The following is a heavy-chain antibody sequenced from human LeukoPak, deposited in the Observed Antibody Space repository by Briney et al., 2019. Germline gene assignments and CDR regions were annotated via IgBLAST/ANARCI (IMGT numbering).Heavy chain of an antibody. Sequence: GASVKVSFKASGYTFTSYYIHWVRQAPGQGLEWMGIINPRGGSTSYAQKFQGRVTMTRDTSTSTVYMELSSLRSEDTAVYYCARVTSSGCFDYWGQGTLVTVSS. CDR2: INPRGGST. D-gene: IGHD6-19*01. V-gene: IGHV1-46*01. J-gene: IGHJ4*02. CDR3: ARVTSSGCFDY. CDR1: GYTFTSYY.